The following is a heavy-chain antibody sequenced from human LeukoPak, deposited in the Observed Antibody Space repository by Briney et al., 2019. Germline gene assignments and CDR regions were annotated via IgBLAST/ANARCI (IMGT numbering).Heavy chain of an antibody. V-gene: IGHV3-9*01. Sequence: GRSLRLSCAASGFTFDDYAMHWVRQAPGKGLEWVSGISWNSGSIGYADSVKGRFTISRDNAKNSLYLQMNSPRAEDTALYYCAKGAAGTSALVYWYFDLWGRGTLVTVSS. J-gene: IGHJ2*01. D-gene: IGHD6-13*01. CDR1: GFTFDDYA. CDR2: ISWNSGSI. CDR3: AKGAAGTSALVYWYFDL.